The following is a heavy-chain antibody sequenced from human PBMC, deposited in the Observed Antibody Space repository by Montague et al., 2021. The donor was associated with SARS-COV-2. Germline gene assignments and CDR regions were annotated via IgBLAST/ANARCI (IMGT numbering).Heavy chain of an antibody. CDR3: ASPTYYYDSSGSDAFDI. J-gene: IGHJ3*02. V-gene: IGHV4-39*01. CDR2: IYYSGST. CDR1: GGSFSSSNYY. Sequence: SETLSLTCTVSGGSFSSSNYYWVCLRQPPGKGLDWIGSIYYSGSTYYNPPLKSRVTIFVDTSQYPLSLKLSSVTDAATAVYYCASPTYYYDSSGSDAFDIWGQGTMVTVPS. D-gene: IGHD3-22*01.